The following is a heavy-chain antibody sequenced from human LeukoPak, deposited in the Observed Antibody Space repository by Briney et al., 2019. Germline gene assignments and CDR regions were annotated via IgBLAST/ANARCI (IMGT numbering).Heavy chain of an antibody. V-gene: IGHV4-59*10. CDR3: ARSGDFWFY. Sequence: PSETLSLTCAVYGGSFSGYYWSWIRQPAGKGLEWIGRISSTGSTNYNPSLKSRVIMSLDTSKNQVSLKLTSVTAADSAVYFCARSGDFWFYWGQGTLVTVSS. CDR1: GGSFSGYY. D-gene: IGHD3-3*01. CDR2: ISSTGST. J-gene: IGHJ1*01.